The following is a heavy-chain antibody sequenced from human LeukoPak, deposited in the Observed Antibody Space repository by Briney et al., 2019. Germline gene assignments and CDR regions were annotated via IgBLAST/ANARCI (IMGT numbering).Heavy chain of an antibody. D-gene: IGHD2-2*01. CDR2: IYYSGST. V-gene: IGHV4-59*12. J-gene: IGHJ6*03. Sequence: SETLSLTRAVSGGSLSSYYWSWIRQPPGKGLEGMGYIYYSGSTNYNPSLKSRVTISVDTSKNQFPLKLSSVTAADTALYYCARTTEGYCRSTSYSWCYYYYMDVWGKGTTVTVSS. CDR1: GGSLSSYY. CDR3: ARTTEGYCRSTSYSWCYYYYMDV.